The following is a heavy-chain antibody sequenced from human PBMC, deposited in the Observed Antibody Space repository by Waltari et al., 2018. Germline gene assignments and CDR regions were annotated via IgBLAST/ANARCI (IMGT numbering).Heavy chain of an antibody. CDR2: IKQDASEE. J-gene: IGHJ6*02. CDR1: GFPLGRSW. D-gene: IGHD3-10*01. CDR3: ATGSTARGYYGMDV. V-gene: IGHV3-7*01. Sequence: EMQLVESGGGLVQPGGSLRLSCAPSGFPLGRSWMGWVRQAPGKGLEWVANIKQDASEEYYVDSVKGRFTISKDNAKNSLSLQMNSLRAEDTAVYYCATGSTARGYYGMDVWGQGTTVTVSS.